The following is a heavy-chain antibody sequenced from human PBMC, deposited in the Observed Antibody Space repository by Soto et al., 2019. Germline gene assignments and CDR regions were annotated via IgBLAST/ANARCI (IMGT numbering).Heavy chain of an antibody. J-gene: IGHJ6*02. V-gene: IGHV3-23*01. CDR1: GFTFSSYA. D-gene: IGHD4-17*01. CDR2: ISGSGGST. CDR3: AKDGYRTTEIYYYYGMDV. Sequence: GSLRLSCAASGFTFSSYAMSWVRQAPGKGLEWVSAISGSGGSTYYADSVKGRFTISRDNSKNTLYLQMNSLRAEDTAVYYCAKDGYRTTEIYYYYGMDVWGQGTTVTVSS.